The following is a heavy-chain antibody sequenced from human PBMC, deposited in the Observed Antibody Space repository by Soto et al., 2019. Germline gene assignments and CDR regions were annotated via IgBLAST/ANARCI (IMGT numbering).Heavy chain of an antibody. Sequence: VSCKASGYTFTSYGISWVRQAPGQGLEWMGWISAYNGNTNYAQKLQGRVTMTTDTSTSTAYMELRSLRSDDTAVYYCARGDCSGGSCYSDYYYGMDVWGQGTTVTVSS. J-gene: IGHJ6*02. CDR2: ISAYNGNT. CDR1: GYTFTSYG. V-gene: IGHV1-18*01. D-gene: IGHD2-15*01. CDR3: ARGDCSGGSCYSDYYYGMDV.